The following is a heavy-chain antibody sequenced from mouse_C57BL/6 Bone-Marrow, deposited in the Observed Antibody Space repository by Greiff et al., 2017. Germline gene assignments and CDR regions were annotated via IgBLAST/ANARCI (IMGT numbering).Heavy chain of an antibody. CDR1: GFTFSSYG. D-gene: IGHD2-1*01. CDR2: LSSGGSYT. J-gene: IGHJ3*01. V-gene: IGHV5-6*01. CDR3: AEGIYGNPIAY. Sequence: EVKLVESGGDLVKPGGSLKLSCAASGFTFSSYGVSWVRQTPDKRLEWVATLSSGGSYTYYPDSVKGRFTISRDNAKNTLYLQMSSLKSEDTAMYYCAEGIYGNPIAYWGQGTLVTVSA.